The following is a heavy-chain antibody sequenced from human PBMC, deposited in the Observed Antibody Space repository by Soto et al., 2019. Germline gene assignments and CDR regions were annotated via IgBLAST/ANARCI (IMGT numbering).Heavy chain of an antibody. V-gene: IGHV3-74*01. J-gene: IGHJ4*02. Sequence: GGSLRFSCAASGFTFSSYWMHWVRQAPGKGLVWVSRINSDGSSTAYADSVKGRFTISRDNAKNTLYLQMNSLRAEDTAMYFCARTRIAVASFDYWGQGTLVTVSS. CDR1: GFTFSSYW. CDR2: INSDGSST. CDR3: ARTRIAVASFDY. D-gene: IGHD6-19*01.